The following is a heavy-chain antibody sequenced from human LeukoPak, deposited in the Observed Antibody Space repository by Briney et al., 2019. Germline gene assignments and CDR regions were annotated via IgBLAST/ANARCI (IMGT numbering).Heavy chain of an antibody. CDR1: GGSFSGYF. V-gene: IGHV4-34*01. J-gene: IGHJ4*02. CDR2: INHSGST. D-gene: IGHD3-10*01. Sequence: SETLSLTCAVYGGSFSGYFWSWIRQPPGKGLEWIWEINHSGSTNYNPSLKSRVTMSVDTSKNQFSLKLSSVTAADTAVYYCARERGTYGPAIDYWGQGTLVTVSS. CDR3: ARERGTYGPAIDY.